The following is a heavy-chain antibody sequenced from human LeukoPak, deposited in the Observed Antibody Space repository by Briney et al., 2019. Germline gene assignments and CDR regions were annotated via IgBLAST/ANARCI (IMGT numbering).Heavy chain of an antibody. CDR2: INPNSGGT. CDR1: GYTFTGYY. V-gene: IGHV1-2*02. J-gene: IGHJ3*02. CDR3: ARHGRFYDAFDI. Sequence: GASVKVSCKASGYTFTGYYMHWVRQAPGQGLEWMGWINPNSGGTNYAQKFQGRVTMTRDTSLNTAYMDMSRLRSDDTAVYYCARHGRFYDAFDIWGQGTMVTVSS. D-gene: IGHD3-3*01.